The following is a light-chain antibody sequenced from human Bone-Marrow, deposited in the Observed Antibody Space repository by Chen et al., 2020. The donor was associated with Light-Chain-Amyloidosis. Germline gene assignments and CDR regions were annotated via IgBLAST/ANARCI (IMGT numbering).Light chain of an antibody. J-gene: IGLJ1*01. V-gene: IGLV2-14*01. CDR3: SSYTITNTLV. CDR1: SSDVGGDNH. Sequence: QSALTQPASVSGSPGQSLTISCTGTSSDVGGDNHVSWYQQHPDKAPILMIYEVNHRPSWVPGRFSGSKSDNAASLTISGLQTEDEADYFCSSYTITNTLVFGSGTRVTVL. CDR2: EVN.